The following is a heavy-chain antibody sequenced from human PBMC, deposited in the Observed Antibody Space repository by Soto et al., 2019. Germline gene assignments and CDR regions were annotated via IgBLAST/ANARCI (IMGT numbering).Heavy chain of an antibody. J-gene: IGHJ4*02. Sequence: QVQLQESGPGLVKPSQTLSLTCTVSGGSISSGGYYWSWIRQHPGKGLEWIGYIYYSGSTYYNPSLKSRVTISVDTSKNQFAPKLSSVTAADTAVYYCAREKGIIARIGGLLWFDYWGQGTLVTVSS. CDR2: IYYSGST. D-gene: IGHD3-16*01. CDR1: GGSISSGGYY. CDR3: AREKGIIARIGGLLWFDY. V-gene: IGHV4-31*03.